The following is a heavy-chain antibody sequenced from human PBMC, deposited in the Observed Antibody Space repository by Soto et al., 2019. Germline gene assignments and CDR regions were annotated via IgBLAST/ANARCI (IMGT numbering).Heavy chain of an antibody. CDR2: ISGSGGSI. J-gene: IGHJ3*02. Sequence: PGGSLRLSCAASGFTFSSYAMSWVRQAPGKELEWVSAISGSGGSIYYADSVKGRFTISRDNSKNTLYLQMNSLRAEDTAVYYCAKDLTWRLHAFDIWGQGTMVTVS. CDR3: AKDLTWRLHAFDI. D-gene: IGHD6-25*01. CDR1: GFTFSSYA. V-gene: IGHV3-23*01.